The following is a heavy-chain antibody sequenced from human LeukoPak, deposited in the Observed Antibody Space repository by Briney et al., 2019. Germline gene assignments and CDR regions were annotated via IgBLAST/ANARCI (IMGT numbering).Heavy chain of an antibody. V-gene: IGHV1-69*13. CDR3: ARGGLGCSSTSCQN. Sequence: SVKFSCKASGVTFSSYAISWVRQAPGQGLEWRGGVIPIFGTANYAQKFHGRVTITADESTSTAYMELSSLRSENTAVYYCARGGLGCSSTSCQNWGQGTLVTVSS. J-gene: IGHJ4*02. D-gene: IGHD2-2*01. CDR2: VIPIFGTA. CDR1: GVTFSSYA.